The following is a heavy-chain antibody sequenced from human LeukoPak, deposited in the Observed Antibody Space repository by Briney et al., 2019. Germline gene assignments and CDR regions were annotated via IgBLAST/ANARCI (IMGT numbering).Heavy chain of an antibody. CDR2: IYYSGST. J-gene: IGHJ4*02. D-gene: IGHD4-23*01. V-gene: IGHV4-39*07. Sequence: SETLSLTCTVSGGSISSSSYYWGWIRQPPGKGLEWIGSIYYSGSTYYNPSLKSRVTISVDTSKNQFSLKLSSVTAADTAVYYCAANYGGNEGLFDHWGQGTLVTVSS. CDR3: AANYGGNEGLFDH. CDR1: GGSISSSSYY.